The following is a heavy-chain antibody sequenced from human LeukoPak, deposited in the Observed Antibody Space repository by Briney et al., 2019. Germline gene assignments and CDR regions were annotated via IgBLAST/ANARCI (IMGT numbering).Heavy chain of an antibody. Sequence: ASVKVSCKASGYTFTSYGISWVRQAPGQGLEWMGWISAYNGNTNYAQKLQGRVTMTTDTSTSTAYMELSSLRSEDTAVYYCARERAPSLLYYDSSGYYYHWGQGTLVTVSS. D-gene: IGHD3-22*01. CDR3: ARERAPSLLYYDSSGYYYH. CDR2: ISAYNGNT. V-gene: IGHV1-18*01. CDR1: GYTFTSYG. J-gene: IGHJ5*02.